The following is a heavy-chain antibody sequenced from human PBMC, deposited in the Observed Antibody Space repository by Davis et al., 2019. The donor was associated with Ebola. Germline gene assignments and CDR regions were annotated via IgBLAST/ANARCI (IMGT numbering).Heavy chain of an antibody. Sequence: SETLSLTCAVYGGSFSGYYWSWIRQPPGKGLEWIGEINHSGSTNYNPSLKSRVTISVDTSKNQFSLKLSSVTAADTAVYYCARNLLWFGELLYDNWFDPWGQGTLVTVSS. CDR3: ARNLLWFGELLYDNWFDP. CDR1: GGSFSGYY. V-gene: IGHV4-34*01. J-gene: IGHJ5*02. CDR2: INHSGST. D-gene: IGHD3-10*01.